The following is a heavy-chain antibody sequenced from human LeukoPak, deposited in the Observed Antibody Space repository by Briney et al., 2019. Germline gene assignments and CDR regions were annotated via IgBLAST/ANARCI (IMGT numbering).Heavy chain of an antibody. CDR3: ARDSETYYDFWSGYYGSFDY. D-gene: IGHD3-3*01. CDR1: GFTFSSYS. Sequence: PGGSLRLSCAASGFTFSSYSMNWVRQAPGKGLEWVSYISSSSSTIYYADSVKGRFTISRDNAKNSLYLQMNSLRAEDTAVYYCARDSETYYDFWSGYYGSFDYWGRGTLVTVSS. V-gene: IGHV3-48*01. J-gene: IGHJ4*02. CDR2: ISSSSSTI.